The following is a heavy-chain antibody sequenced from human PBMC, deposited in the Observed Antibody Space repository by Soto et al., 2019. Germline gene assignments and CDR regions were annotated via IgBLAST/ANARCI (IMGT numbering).Heavy chain of an antibody. Sequence: QVQLVQSGAEVKKPGSSVKVSCKASGGTFSSYAISWVRQAPGQGLEWMGGIIPIFGTANYAQKFQGRVTITADESTSTAYMELSSLRSEDTAAYYCAREGSGDGYNYWYFDLWGRGTLVTVSS. CDR1: GGTFSSYA. J-gene: IGHJ2*01. D-gene: IGHD3-10*01. CDR2: IIPIFGTA. V-gene: IGHV1-69*12. CDR3: AREGSGDGYNYWYFDL.